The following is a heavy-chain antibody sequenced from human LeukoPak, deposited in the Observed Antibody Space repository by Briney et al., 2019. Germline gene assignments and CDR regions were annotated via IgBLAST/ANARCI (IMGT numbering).Heavy chain of an antibody. CDR3: ARDLVVVPAAMLDS. V-gene: IGHV3-30-3*01. CDR1: GFIFSNYA. Sequence: SGGSLRLSCAASGFIFSNYALHWVSQAPGKGLEWVAVISYDGSNKYYADSVKGRFTISRDNSKNTLYVQMNSLRAEDTAVYYCARDLVVVPAAMLDSWGQGTLVTVSS. D-gene: IGHD2-2*01. J-gene: IGHJ5*01. CDR2: ISYDGSNK.